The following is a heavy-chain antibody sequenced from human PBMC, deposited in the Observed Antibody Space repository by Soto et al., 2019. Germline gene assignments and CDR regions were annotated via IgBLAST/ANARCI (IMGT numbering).Heavy chain of an antibody. CDR2: ISSGGTAI. D-gene: IGHD2-15*01. CDR3: ERAYSDALDI. J-gene: IGHJ3*02. V-gene: IGHV3-11*01. Sequence: QVQLVESGGGLVKPGGSLRLSCAASGFTFSDYYMSWIRQAPGKGLEWVSYISSGGTAIYYPDSVGGRFTISRDNTKYSRYLRMRTVRAENTGLYYGERAYSDALDIWCQGTLVTVTS. CDR1: GFTFSDYY.